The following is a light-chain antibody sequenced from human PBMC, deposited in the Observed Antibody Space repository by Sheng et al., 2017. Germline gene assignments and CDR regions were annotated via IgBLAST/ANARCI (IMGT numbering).Light chain of an antibody. CDR1: SSNIGSDN. CDR3: AVWDDSLGEYL. J-gene: IGLJ1*01. CDR2: NDI. V-gene: IGLV1-47*02. Sequence: QSVLTQPPSSSGTPGQRVTLSCSGSSSNIGSDNVYWYQQLPGAAPKLLIYNDIQRPSGVPDRFSGSKSGTSASLAIGGLRSEDEADYYCAVWDDSLGEYLFGAGTKVTVL.